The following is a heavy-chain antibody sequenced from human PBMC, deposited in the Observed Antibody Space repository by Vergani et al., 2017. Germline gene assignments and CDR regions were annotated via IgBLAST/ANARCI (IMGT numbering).Heavy chain of an antibody. J-gene: IGHJ4*02. V-gene: IGHV5-51*01. CDR3: NRHVPCCDGPCLHFDH. CDR1: ESSFISNE. D-gene: IGHD2-21*01. Sequence: EVQLVQSGAEVQKPGESLKISCKYSESSFISNEIAWVRQMSGKGLQWMGNINPIDSKIAYSPSFQGQAIMSLDKSITTAYLQWRSLKAADTAIYYCNRHVPCCDGPCLHFDHWGQGTQVTVSS. CDR2: INPIDSKI.